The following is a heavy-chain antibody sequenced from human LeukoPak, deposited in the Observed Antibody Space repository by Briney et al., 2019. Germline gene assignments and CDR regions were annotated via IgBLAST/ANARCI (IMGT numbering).Heavy chain of an antibody. CDR1: GGSISSYY. D-gene: IGHD3-10*01. CDR3: ARHWLDSGTPDRFDY. CDR2: IYHSGST. J-gene: IGHJ4*02. V-gene: IGHV4-59*08. Sequence: SETLSLTCIVSGGSISSYYWSWIRQPPGKGLEWIGHIYHSGSTNYNPSLKSRVTILVDTSKNQFSLKLSSVTAADTAVYYCARHWLDSGTPDRFDYWGQGALVTVSS.